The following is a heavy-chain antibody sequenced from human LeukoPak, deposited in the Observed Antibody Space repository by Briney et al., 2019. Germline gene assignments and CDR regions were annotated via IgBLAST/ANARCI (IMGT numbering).Heavy chain of an antibody. CDR3: ARRYGFWSGYQYFYHGMDV. J-gene: IGHJ6*02. Sequence: GASVKVSCKASGYTFTSYDINWVRQATGQGLEWMGWMNPNSGNTGYAQKFQGRVTMTRNTSISTAYMELSSLRSEDTAVYYCARRYGFWSGYQYFYHGMDVWGQGTTVTVSS. CDR1: GYTFTSYD. CDR2: MNPNSGNT. D-gene: IGHD3-3*01. V-gene: IGHV1-8*01.